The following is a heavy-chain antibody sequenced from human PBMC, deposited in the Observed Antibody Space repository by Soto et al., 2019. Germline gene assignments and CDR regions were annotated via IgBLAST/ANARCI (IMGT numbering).Heavy chain of an antibody. J-gene: IGHJ6*02. V-gene: IGHV4-31*03. CDR1: GGSISSGGYY. CDR2: IYYSGST. D-gene: IGHD3-10*01. Sequence: QVQLQESGPGLVKPSQTLSLTCTVSGGSISSGGYYWSWIRQHPGKGLEWIGYIYYSGSTYYNPPLKSRVTIPEDTSKNQFSLKLSSVAAADTAVYYCARVSGDYYYGMDVWGQGTTVTVSS. CDR3: ARVSGDYYYGMDV.